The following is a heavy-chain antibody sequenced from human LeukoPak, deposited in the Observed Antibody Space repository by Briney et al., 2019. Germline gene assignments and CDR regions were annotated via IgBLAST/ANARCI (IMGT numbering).Heavy chain of an antibody. Sequence: GGSLRLSCVASAFTFNNYWMHWVRQAPGKGLVWVSRIKGEGSSTNYADSVRGRFTISRDNAKNTVYLQMNSLRTEDTAVYYCARGLPNYYGMDVWGQGTTVTVSS. V-gene: IGHV3-74*01. CDR2: IKGEGSST. CDR3: ARGLPNYYGMDV. CDR1: AFTFNNYW. J-gene: IGHJ6*02.